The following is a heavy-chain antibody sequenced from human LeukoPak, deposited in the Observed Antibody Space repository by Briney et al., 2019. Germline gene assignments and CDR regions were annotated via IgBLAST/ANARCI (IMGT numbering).Heavy chain of an antibody. D-gene: IGHD4-11*01. Sequence: SVKVSCKASGGTFSSYAISWVRQAPGQGLEWMGGIIPIFGTANYAQKFQGRVTITTDESTSTAYMELSSLRSEDTAVYYCARAGSPPATDYHFDYWGQGTLVTVSS. CDR3: ARAGSPPATDYHFDY. V-gene: IGHV1-69*05. CDR1: GGTFSSYA. CDR2: IIPIFGTA. J-gene: IGHJ4*02.